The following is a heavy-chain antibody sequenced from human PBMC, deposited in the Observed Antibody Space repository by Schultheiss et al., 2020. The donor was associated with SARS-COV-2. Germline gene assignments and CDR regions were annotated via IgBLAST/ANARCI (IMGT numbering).Heavy chain of an antibody. Sequence: SQTLSLTCAVYGGSFSGYYWSWIRQPPGKGLEWIGEINHSGSTNYNPSLKSRVTISVDTSKNQFSLKLSSVTAADTAVYYCASDGNYGRGWFDPWGQGTLVTVSS. V-gene: IGHV4-34*01. CDR1: GGSFSGYY. CDR3: ASDGNYGRGWFDP. CDR2: INHSGST. J-gene: IGHJ5*02. D-gene: IGHD4-17*01.